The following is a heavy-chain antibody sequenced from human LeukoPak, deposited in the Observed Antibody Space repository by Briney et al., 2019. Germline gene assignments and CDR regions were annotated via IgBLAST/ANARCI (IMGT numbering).Heavy chain of an antibody. V-gene: IGHV3-53*01. J-gene: IGHJ4*02. D-gene: IGHD1-26*01. CDR2: IYSGGST. CDR3: ARGNIVGATGEPFDY. Sequence: GGSLRLSCAASGFTVSSNYMSWVRQAPGKGLEWVSVIYSGGSTYYADSVKGRFTISRDNSKNTLYLQMNSLRAEDTAVYYCARGNIVGATGEPFDYWGQGTLVTVSS. CDR1: GFTVSSNY.